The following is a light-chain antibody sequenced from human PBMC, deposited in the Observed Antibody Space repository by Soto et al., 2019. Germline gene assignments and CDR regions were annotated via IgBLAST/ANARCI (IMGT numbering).Light chain of an antibody. CDR1: QSISSW. CDR2: KAS. J-gene: IGKJ5*01. V-gene: IGKV1-5*03. CDR3: QQYNSYLIT. Sequence: DIQMTQSPSTLSASVGDRVTITCRASQSISSWLAWYQQKPGKAPKLLIYKASSLDSGVPSRFSGSGSGTEFTLTISSLQPDDSATYYCQQYNSYLITFGQGTRLEIK.